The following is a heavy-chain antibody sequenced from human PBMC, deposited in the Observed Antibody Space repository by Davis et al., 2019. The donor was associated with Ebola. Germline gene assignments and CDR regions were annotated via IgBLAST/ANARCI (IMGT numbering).Heavy chain of an antibody. J-gene: IGHJ6*02. Sequence: GESLKISCAASGFTFDDYRMSWIRQAPGKGLEWVSYISNSGSSIYYADSVKGRFTISRDNAKNFLYLQMISLRAEDTAVYFCARDQRISILGVAVYYYYGMDVWGQGTTVTVSS. CDR3: ARDQRISILGVAVYYYYGMDV. CDR1: GFTFDDYR. D-gene: IGHD3-3*01. V-gene: IGHV3-11*01. CDR2: ISNSGSSI.